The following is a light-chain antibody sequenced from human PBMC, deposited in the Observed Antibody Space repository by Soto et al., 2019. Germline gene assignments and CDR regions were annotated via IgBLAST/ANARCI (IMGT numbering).Light chain of an antibody. J-gene: IGKJ5*01. Sequence: EVVMTQSPATLSVSPGERAPLSCWASQSVSSNLAWYQQKPGQAPRLVIYGASTRATGIPARFSGSGSGTEFTLTISSLQSEDFAVYYCQQYNNWPRSITFGHGTRLEIK. V-gene: IGKV3-15*01. CDR3: QQYNNWPRSIT. CDR1: QSVSSN. CDR2: GAS.